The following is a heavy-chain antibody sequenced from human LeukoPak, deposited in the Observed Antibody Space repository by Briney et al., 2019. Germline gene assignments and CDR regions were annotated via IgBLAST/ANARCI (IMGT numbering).Heavy chain of an antibody. J-gene: IGHJ6*02. Sequence: SVKVSCKASGGTFSSYAISWVRQAPGQGLEWMGRIIPILGIANYAQKFQGRVTITADKSTSTAYMELSSLRSDDTAVYYCARGPSIRFLEWLSNYYYYYGMDVWGQGTTVTVSS. CDR1: GGTFSSYA. CDR3: ARGPSIRFLEWLSNYYYYYGMDV. D-gene: IGHD3-3*01. CDR2: IIPILGIA. V-gene: IGHV1-69*04.